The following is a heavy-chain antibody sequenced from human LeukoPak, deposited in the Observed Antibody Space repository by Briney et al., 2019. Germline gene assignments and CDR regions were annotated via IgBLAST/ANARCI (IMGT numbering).Heavy chain of an antibody. CDR3: SKEEVAARTLIPVCYY. V-gene: IGHV3-21*01. Sequence: GGSLRLSCAASGFTFSGSTMNWVRQAPGKGLEWVSFISTSSSYIYYADSVRGRFTISRDNAKNSLYLQMNSLRAEDTAVYYCSKEEVAARTLIPVCYYGGQGNLVTVSS. D-gene: IGHD3-16*01. J-gene: IGHJ4*02. CDR1: GFTFSGST. CDR2: ISTSSSYI.